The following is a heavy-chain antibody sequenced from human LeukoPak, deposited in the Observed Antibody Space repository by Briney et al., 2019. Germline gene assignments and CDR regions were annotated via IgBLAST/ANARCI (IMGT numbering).Heavy chain of an antibody. CDR3: ARRATVTTH. J-gene: IGHJ4*02. Sequence: SDTLSLTCTVSGDSVSIFYWSWLRQPAGKGLEWIGRIYTSGSTNYNPSLTSRVTVSVDKSKNQFSLKLSSVTAADTAVYYCARRATVTTHWGQGTLVTVSS. D-gene: IGHD4-17*01. CDR1: GDSVSIFY. CDR2: IYTSGST. V-gene: IGHV4-4*07.